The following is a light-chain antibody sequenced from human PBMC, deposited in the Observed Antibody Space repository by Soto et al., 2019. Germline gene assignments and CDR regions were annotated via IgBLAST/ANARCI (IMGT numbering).Light chain of an antibody. CDR2: GAA. CDR1: QNIDRY. CDR3: QQSYSAPYT. J-gene: IGKJ2*01. V-gene: IGKV1-39*01. Sequence: DIQMTQSPSSLSASVGDRVSISCRTSQNIDRYLNWYQQKPGKAPQVLISGAASLQSGVPCRFSGSGSGTEFTLSISSLQPEDFATYFCQQSYSAPYTFGQGTRLEI.